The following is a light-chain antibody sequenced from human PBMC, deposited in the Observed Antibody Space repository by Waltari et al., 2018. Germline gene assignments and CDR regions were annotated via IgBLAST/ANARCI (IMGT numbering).Light chain of an antibody. CDR2: EVS. V-gene: IGLV2-8*01. J-gene: IGLJ2*01. CDR1: SSDVGGYNY. Sequence: QSALTQPPSASGSPGQSVTISCTGTSSDVGGYNYVSWYQQHPGKAPKLMIYEVSKRPSGVPDLFSGSKSGNTASLTVSGLQADDEADYYCSSYAGSNNFVVFGGGTKLTVL. CDR3: SSYAGSNNFVV.